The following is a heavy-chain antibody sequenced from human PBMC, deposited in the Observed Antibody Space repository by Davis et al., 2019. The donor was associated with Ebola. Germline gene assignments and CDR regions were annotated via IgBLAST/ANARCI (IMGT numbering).Heavy chain of an antibody. CDR1: GSTVSTYY. CDR3: ARGSL. J-gene: IGHJ4*02. V-gene: IGHV3-66*01. Sequence: PGGSLRLSCAASGSTVSTYYTNWVRQVPGKGLEWVSVMYADGSTYNADSVKARFTVSRDNSTNTVYLQMNSLRAEDTAAYYCARGSLWGRGTLVIVSS. CDR2: MYADGST.